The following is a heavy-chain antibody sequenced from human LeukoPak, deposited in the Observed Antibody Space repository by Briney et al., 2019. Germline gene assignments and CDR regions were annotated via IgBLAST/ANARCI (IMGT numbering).Heavy chain of an antibody. J-gene: IGHJ6*04. CDR2: IRSKSNSYAT. D-gene: IGHD2-15*01. Sequence: HPGGSLRLSCAASGFSFSGSAMHWVRQASGKGLEWLGRIRSKSNSYATAYAASVNGRFTISRDDSKSTAYLQMDSLKAEDTAVYYCTGSSKRYCSREKCHSDYYYYGMDIWGKGTTVTVSS. V-gene: IGHV3-73*01. CDR3: TGSSKRYCSREKCHSDYYYYGMDI. CDR1: GFSFSGSA.